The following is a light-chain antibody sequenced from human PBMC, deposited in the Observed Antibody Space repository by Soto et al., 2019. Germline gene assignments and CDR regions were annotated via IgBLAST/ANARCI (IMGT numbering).Light chain of an antibody. CDR2: AAS. J-gene: IGKJ4*01. CDR3: QQRSTWPIS. CDR1: QSITSF. Sequence: DIQMTQSPSSLSASVGDRVTITCRASQSITSFLNWYQQKPGKAPKLLIYAASSLQRGVPRRFSGSGSGTDFTLTISSLEADDFAVYYCQQRSTWPISFGGGTKVEI. V-gene: IGKV1-39*01.